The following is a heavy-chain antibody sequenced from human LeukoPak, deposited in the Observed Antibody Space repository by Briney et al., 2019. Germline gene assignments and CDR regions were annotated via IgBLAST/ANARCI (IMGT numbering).Heavy chain of an antibody. D-gene: IGHD2-21*02. V-gene: IGHV4-30-4*01. J-gene: IGHJ4*02. CDR1: GGSISSGDYY. CDR2: IYYSGST. Sequence: SETLSLTCTVSGGSISSGDYYWSWIRQPPGKGLEWIGYIYYSGSTHYNPSLKSRVTISVDTSKNQFSLKLSSVTAADTAVYYCARGINCGGDCYIFDYWGQGTLVTVSS. CDR3: ARGINCGGDCYIFDY.